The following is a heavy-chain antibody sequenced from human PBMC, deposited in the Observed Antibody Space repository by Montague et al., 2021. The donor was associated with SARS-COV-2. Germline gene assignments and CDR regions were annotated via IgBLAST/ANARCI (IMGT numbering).Heavy chain of an antibody. CDR3: ARAYCGGDCYFYWYFDL. CDR1: GDSVSSNIAT. J-gene: IGHJ2*01. CDR2: TYYRSKWYN. V-gene: IGHV6-1*01. D-gene: IGHD2-21*02. Sequence: CAISGDSVSSNIATWNWIRQSPSRGLEWLGRTYYRSKWYNDYAVSVKSRVSINPDTSNNRISLQLNSVTPEDTAAYYCARAYCGGDCYFYWYFDLWGRGTLVTVSS.